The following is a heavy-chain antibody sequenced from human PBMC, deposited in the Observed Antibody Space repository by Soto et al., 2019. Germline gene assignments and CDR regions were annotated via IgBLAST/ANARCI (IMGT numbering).Heavy chain of an antibody. D-gene: IGHD6-19*01. Sequence: GGSLRLSCATSGFTFSSYVMNWVRQAPGKGLEWVSAISGSGGSTYYADSVKGRFTISRDNSKNTLYLQMNSLRAEDTAVYYCAKGVGSGWYRGNYYYYGMDVWGQGTTVTVSS. CDR1: GFTFSSYV. CDR2: ISGSGGST. J-gene: IGHJ6*02. V-gene: IGHV3-23*01. CDR3: AKGVGSGWYRGNYYYYGMDV.